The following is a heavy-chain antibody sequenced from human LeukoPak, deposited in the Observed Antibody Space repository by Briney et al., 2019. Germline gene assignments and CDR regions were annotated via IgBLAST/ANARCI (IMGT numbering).Heavy chain of an antibody. CDR1: GFTFSSYA. CDR3: AKDTSAWWYHRAYMNV. J-gene: IGHJ6*03. Sequence: GGSLRLSCAASGFTFSSYAMSWVRQAPGKGLEWVSAISGSGDKTFHADSVKGRFTTSRDNSKNTLSLQMSSLRVEDSAVYFCAKDTSAWWYHRAYMNVWGTGTTVTVSS. CDR2: ISGSGDKT. V-gene: IGHV3-23*01. D-gene: IGHD2-15*01.